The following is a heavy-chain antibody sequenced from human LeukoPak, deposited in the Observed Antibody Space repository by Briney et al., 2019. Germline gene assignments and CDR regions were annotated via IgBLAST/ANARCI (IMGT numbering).Heavy chain of an antibody. Sequence: SETLSLTCTVSGGSISSYYWSWIRQPPGKGLEWIGYIYYSGSTNYNPSLKSRVTISVDTSKNQFSLKLSSVTAADTAAYYCARDRTFDYWGQGTLVTVSS. CDR1: GGSISSYY. CDR2: IYYSGST. V-gene: IGHV4-59*01. CDR3: ARDRTFDY. J-gene: IGHJ4*02.